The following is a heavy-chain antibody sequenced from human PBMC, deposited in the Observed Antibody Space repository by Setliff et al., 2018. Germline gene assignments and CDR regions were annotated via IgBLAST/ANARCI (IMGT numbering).Heavy chain of an antibody. CDR3: ARVGLEDRDYYQHFDY. D-gene: IGHD3-22*01. J-gene: IGHJ4*02. CDR2: ISASGGST. V-gene: IGHV3-23*01. Sequence: GGSLRLSCAASGFTFSSYAMSWVRQAPGKGLEWVSAISASGGSTYYADSVKGRFTISRDNSKNTLYLQMNSLRAEDTAVYYCARVGLEDRDYYQHFDYWGQGTLVTVSS. CDR1: GFTFSSYA.